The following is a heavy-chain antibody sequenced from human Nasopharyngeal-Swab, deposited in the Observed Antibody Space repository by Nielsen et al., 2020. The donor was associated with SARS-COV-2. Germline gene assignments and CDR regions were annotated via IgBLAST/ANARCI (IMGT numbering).Heavy chain of an antibody. D-gene: IGHD2-2*01. CDR3: ARSRREKLQWLGRSYYYGMDV. CDR1: GFTFSSYG. V-gene: IGHV3-33*01. J-gene: IGHJ6*02. Sequence: GESLKISCAASGFTFSSYGMHWVRQAPGKGLEWVAVIWYDGSNKYYADSVKGRFTISRDNSKNTLYLQMNSLRAEDTAVYYCARSRREKLQWLGRSYYYGMDVWGQGTTVTVSS. CDR2: IWYDGSNK.